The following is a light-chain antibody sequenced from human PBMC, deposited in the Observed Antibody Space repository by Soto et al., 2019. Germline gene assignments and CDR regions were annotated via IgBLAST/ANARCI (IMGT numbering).Light chain of an antibody. CDR1: SGSVSTSYY. Sequence: QAVVTQDPSFSVSPGGTVTLTCGLSSGSVSTSYYPGWYQQTPGQPPRTLIYSTNTRSSGVPDRFSGSILGNKAALTITGAQADDESDYYCVLYMGSGIPWVFGGGTKLTVL. CDR3: VLYMGSGIPWV. V-gene: IGLV8-61*01. J-gene: IGLJ3*02. CDR2: STN.